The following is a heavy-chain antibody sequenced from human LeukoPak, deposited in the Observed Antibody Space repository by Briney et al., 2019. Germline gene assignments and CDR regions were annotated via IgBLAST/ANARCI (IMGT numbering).Heavy chain of an antibody. CDR3: ARGRYVWGSSPYYFDY. D-gene: IGHD3-16*01. CDR2: INHSGST. CDR1: GGSFSGYY. J-gene: IGHJ4*02. V-gene: IGHV4-34*01. Sequence: SETLSLTCAVYGGSFSGYYWSWIRQPPGKGLEWIGEINHSGSTNYNPSLKSRVTISVDTSKNQFSLKLSSVTTADTAVYYCARGRYVWGSSPYYFDYWGQGTLVTVSS.